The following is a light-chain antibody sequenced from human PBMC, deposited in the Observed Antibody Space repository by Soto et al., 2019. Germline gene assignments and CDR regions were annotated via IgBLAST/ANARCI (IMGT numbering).Light chain of an antibody. V-gene: IGLV1-44*01. CDR3: AAWDDSLNGVV. Sequence: QSALTQPPSASGTPRQRVTISCSGSSSHIGSNSVNWYQQLPGTAPKLLMYSSNQRPSGVPDRFSGSKSGTSASLAISGLQSEDEADYYCAAWDDSLNGVVFGGGTKLTVL. J-gene: IGLJ2*01. CDR1: SSHIGSNS. CDR2: SSN.